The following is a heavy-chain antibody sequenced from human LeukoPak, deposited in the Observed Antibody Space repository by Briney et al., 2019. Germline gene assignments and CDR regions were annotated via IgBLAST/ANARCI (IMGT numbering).Heavy chain of an antibody. CDR1: GGSISSGGYY. J-gene: IGHJ4*02. D-gene: IGHD3-10*01. CDR3: ARALWFGELFRDY. CDR2: IYYGGST. Sequence: SETLSLTCTVSGGSISSGGYYWSWIRQHPGKGLEWIGYIYYGGSTYYNPSLKSRVTISVDTSKNQFPLKLSSVTAADTAVYYCARALWFGELFRDYWGQGTLVTVSS. V-gene: IGHV4-31*03.